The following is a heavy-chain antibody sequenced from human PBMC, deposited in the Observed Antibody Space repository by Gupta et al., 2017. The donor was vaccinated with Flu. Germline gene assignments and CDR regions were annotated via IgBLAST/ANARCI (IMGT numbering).Heavy chain of an antibody. CDR1: GFNFNNYI. Sequence: EEKLVESGGGLAKPGGSLRLSCAGSGFNFNNYIMNWVRQTPGKGLEWVASITPGSTLIYYAYSVKGRFTVSRDNAKNSLYLQMDGLRSEDTALYYCARAEGWSGYQRSGMDVWGQGTTVTVSS. J-gene: IGHJ6*02. CDR3: ARAEGWSGYQRSGMDV. V-gene: IGHV3-21*01. CDR2: ITPGSTLI. D-gene: IGHD3-3*01.